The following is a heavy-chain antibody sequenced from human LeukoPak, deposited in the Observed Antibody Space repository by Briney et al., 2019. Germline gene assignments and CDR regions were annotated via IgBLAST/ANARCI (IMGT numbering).Heavy chain of an antibody. J-gene: IGHJ6*03. D-gene: IGHD6-19*01. V-gene: IGHV4-4*09. CDR1: GGTISSYY. Sequence: SGTLSLTCTVSGGTISSYYWSWIRQPPGKGLEWIGYIYTSGSTNYNPSLKSRVTISVDTSKNQFSLKLSSVTAADTAVYYCARHSSGWYYYYYYMDVWGKGTTVTVSS. CDR3: ARHSSGWYYYYYYMDV. CDR2: IYTSGST.